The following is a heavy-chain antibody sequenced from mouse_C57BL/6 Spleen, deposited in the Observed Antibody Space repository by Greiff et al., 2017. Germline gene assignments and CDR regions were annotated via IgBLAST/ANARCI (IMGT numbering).Heavy chain of an antibody. CDR2: ISSGGDYI. J-gene: IGHJ2*01. CDR3: TRETTVAFDY. D-gene: IGHD1-1*01. Sequence: DVMLVESGEGLVKPGGSLKLSCAASGFTFSSYAMSWVRQTPEKRLEWVAYISSGGDYIYYADTVKGRFTISRDNARNTLYLQMSSLKSEDTAMYYCTRETTVAFDYWGQGTTLTVSS. CDR1: GFTFSSYA. V-gene: IGHV5-9-1*02.